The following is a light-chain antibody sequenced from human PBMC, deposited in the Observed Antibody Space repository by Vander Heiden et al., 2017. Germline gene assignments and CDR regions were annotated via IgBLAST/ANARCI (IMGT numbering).Light chain of an antibody. CDR3: HHYGASPYT. Sequence: EMLWTQSPGTLSLSPGERATLSCRDSQSVSDNQLAWYQQKPGQAPRLLMYGVSNRATGIPDRFSGSGSGTDFTLSISRLETEDFAVYFCHHYGASPYTFGQRTKLEIK. CDR1: QSVSDNQ. V-gene: IGKV3-20*01. J-gene: IGKJ2*01. CDR2: GVS.